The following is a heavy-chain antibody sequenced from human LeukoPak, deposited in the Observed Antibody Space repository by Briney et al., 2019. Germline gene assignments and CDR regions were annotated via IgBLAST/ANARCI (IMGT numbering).Heavy chain of an antibody. D-gene: IGHD3-22*01. Sequence: PGGSLRLSCAASEFTFSSYGMSWVRQAPGKGLEWVSGITGRSDSTYYAESVKGRFTISRDNSKNTLYLQMNSLRAEDTAVYYCARGSTYYDSSGQVPFDYWGQGTLVTVSS. V-gene: IGHV3-23*01. CDR2: ITGRSDST. J-gene: IGHJ4*02. CDR1: EFTFSSYG. CDR3: ARGSTYYDSSGQVPFDY.